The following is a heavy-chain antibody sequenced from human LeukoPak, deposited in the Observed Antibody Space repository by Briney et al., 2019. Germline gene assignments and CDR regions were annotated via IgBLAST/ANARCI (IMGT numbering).Heavy chain of an antibody. D-gene: IGHD3-16*01. CDR1: GGSISSGSYY. V-gene: IGHV4-39*01. CDR2: IYHSGST. Sequence: PSQTLSLTCTVSGGSISSGSYYWGWIRQPPGKGLEWIGSIYHSGSTYYNPSLKSRVTKSVDTSKNQFSLKLSSVTAADTAVYYCARQRGITTYYFDYWGQGILVTVSS. CDR3: ARQRGITTYYFDY. J-gene: IGHJ4*02.